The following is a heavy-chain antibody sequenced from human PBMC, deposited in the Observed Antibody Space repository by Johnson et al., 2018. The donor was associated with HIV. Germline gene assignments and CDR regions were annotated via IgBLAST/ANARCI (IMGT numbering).Heavy chain of an antibody. V-gene: IGHV3-30*04. CDR3: AREEGVGDDYGGKSAFDI. Sequence: QVQLVESGGGVVQPGRSLRLSCAASAFSFSNYPMHWVRQAPGTALEWVAVISYDGSNTYYTDSVKRRFTISRDNSKNTLNLQINSLRAEDTAVYYCAREEGVGDDYGGKSAFDIWGQGTMVTVSS. CDR1: AFSFSNYP. J-gene: IGHJ3*02. D-gene: IGHD4-23*01. CDR2: ISYDGSNT.